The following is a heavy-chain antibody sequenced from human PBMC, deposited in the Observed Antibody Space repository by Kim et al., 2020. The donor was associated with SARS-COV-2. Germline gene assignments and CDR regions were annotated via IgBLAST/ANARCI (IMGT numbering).Heavy chain of an antibody. V-gene: IGHV3-9*01. D-gene: IGHD3-10*01. J-gene: IGHJ3*02. CDR3: AKDVMVRGVIGAFDI. CDR2: ISWNSGSI. CDR1: GFTFDDYA. Sequence: GGSLRLSCAASGFTFDDYAMHWVRQAPGKGLEWVSGISWNSGSIGYADSVKGRFTISRDNAKNSLYLQMNSLRAEDTALYYCAKDVMVRGVIGAFDIWG.